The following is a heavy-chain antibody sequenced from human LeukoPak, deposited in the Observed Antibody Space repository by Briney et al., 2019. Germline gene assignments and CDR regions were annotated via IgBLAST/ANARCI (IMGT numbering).Heavy chain of an antibody. Sequence: SETLSLTCTVSGGSISSYHWSWIRQPPGKGLEWLGYIYYSGSTNYNPSLKSRVTVSVDTSKNQFSLKLSSVTAADTAVYYCARSYSGIAPDFWGQGTVVTVSS. V-gene: IGHV4-59*01. CDR1: GGSISSYH. CDR2: IYYSGST. CDR3: ARSYSGIAPDF. D-gene: IGHD1-26*01. J-gene: IGHJ4*02.